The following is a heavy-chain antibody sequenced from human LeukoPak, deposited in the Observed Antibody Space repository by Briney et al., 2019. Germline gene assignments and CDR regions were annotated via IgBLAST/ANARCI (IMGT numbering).Heavy chain of an antibody. Sequence: GESLKISCKGSGYSFPSYWIARVRQMPGKGLEWMGIIYPGDSETRYSPSFQGQVTISVDKSITTAYLQWSSLKASDTAMYYCARRADSSGWYRVFDIWGQGTMVTVSS. J-gene: IGHJ3*02. V-gene: IGHV5-51*01. CDR1: GYSFPSYW. CDR3: ARRADSSGWYRVFDI. CDR2: IYPGDSET. D-gene: IGHD6-13*01.